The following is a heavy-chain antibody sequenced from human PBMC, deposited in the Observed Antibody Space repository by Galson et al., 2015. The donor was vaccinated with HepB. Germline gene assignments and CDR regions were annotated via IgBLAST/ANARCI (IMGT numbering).Heavy chain of an antibody. J-gene: IGHJ4*01. V-gene: IGHV3-74*01. D-gene: IGHD5-18*01. CDR1: GFTFSSYW. CDR2: INNDGSST. Sequence: SLRLSCAASGFTFSSYWMHWVRQAPGKGLVWVSRINNDGSSTSYADSVKGRFTISRDNAKNTLYLQMNRLRAEDAAVYYCVRDLGDTDEYWGQGTLVTVSS. CDR3: VRDLGDTDEY.